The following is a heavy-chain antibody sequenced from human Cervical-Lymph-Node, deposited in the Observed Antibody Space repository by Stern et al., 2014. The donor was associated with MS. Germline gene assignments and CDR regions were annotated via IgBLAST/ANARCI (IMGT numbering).Heavy chain of an antibody. D-gene: IGHD4-17*01. V-gene: IGHV3-21*01. CDR2: ISNNSPHP. CDR3: ARARVGDYARSPHLDS. CDR1: GFTFSHYS. Sequence: EDQLVESGGGLVKPGESLRLSCDASGFTFSHYSINWVRQAPGKGLEWISSISNNSPHPYYAASVEGRFTISRDSAKDSVSLHMVSLRAEDTAVYYCARARVGDYARSPHLDSWGQGTLVTVSS. J-gene: IGHJ4*02.